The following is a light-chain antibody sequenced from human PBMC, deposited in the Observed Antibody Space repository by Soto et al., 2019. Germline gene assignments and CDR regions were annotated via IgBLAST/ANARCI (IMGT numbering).Light chain of an antibody. CDR1: QSVSSY. CDR2: DAS. Sequence: EIVLTQSPATLSLSPGERATLSCRASQSVSSYLAWYQQKPGQAPRLLIYDASNGATGIPARFSGSGSGTDFSLTISSLEPEDFAVYYCQQRSNWLTFGGGTKVEIK. V-gene: IGKV3-11*01. J-gene: IGKJ4*01. CDR3: QQRSNWLT.